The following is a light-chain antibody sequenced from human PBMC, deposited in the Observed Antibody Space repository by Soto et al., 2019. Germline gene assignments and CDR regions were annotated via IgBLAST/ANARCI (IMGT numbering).Light chain of an antibody. CDR1: SSDVGGFHH. CDR2: DVN. J-gene: IGLJ1*01. V-gene: IGLV2-11*01. CDR3: CSFAGRVFV. Sequence: QSALTQPRSVSGSPGQSVTVSCTGTSSDVGGFHHVTWYQQHPGKAPKLLISDVNMRPSGVPDRFSGSKSGNTASLTISGLQAEDEADYYCCSFAGRVFVFGTGTKVTVL.